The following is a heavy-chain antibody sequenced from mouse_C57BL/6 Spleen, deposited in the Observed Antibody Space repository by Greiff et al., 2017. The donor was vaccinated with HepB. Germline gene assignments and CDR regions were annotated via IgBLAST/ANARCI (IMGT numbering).Heavy chain of an antibody. J-gene: IGHJ4*01. D-gene: IGHD1-1*01. CDR2: IYPGSGST. Sequence: QVQLKESGAELVKPGASVKMSCKASGYTFTSYWITWVKQRPGQGLEWIGDIYPGSGSTNYNEKFKSKATLTVDTSSSTAYMQLSSLTSEDSAVYYCARGVVENYAMDYWGQGTSVTVSS. CDR1: GYTFTSYW. CDR3: ARGVVENYAMDY. V-gene: IGHV1-55*01.